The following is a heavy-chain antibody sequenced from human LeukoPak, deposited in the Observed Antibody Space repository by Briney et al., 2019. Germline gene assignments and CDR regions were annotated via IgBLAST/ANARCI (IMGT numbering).Heavy chain of an antibody. CDR1: GYTFTGYY. V-gene: IGHV1-2*02. D-gene: IGHD2-2*02. J-gene: IGHJ4*02. Sequence: GASVKVSCKASGYTFTGYYMHWVRQAPGQGLEWMGWINPNSGGTNYAQKFQGRVTMTRDTSISTAYMELSRLRSDDTAVYYCARGQGYCSSTSCYTLPTGIDYWGQGTLVTVSS. CDR2: INPNSGGT. CDR3: ARGQGYCSSTSCYTLPTGIDY.